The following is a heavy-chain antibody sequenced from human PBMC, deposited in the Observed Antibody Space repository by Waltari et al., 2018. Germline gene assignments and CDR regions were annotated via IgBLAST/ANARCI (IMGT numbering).Heavy chain of an antibody. J-gene: IGHJ4*02. V-gene: IGHV4-4*07. Sequence: QVQLQESGPGLVKPSETLSLTCTVSGGSISRYYWSWIRHPAGKGLEWIGRIYTSGSTNYNPSLKSRVTMSVDTSKNQFSLKLSSVTAADTAVYYCARDVPAKPYDSSGYYVDYWGQGTLVTVSS. CDR2: IYTSGST. CDR3: ARDVPAKPYDSSGYYVDY. CDR1: GGSISRYY. D-gene: IGHD3-22*01.